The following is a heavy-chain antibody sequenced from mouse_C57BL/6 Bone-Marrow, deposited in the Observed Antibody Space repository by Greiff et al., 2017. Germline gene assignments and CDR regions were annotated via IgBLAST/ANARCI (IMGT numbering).Heavy chain of an antibody. J-gene: IGHJ4*01. CDR3: ARIGSSYL. D-gene: IGHD1-1*01. Sequence: VQLQQPGAELVMPGASVKLSCKASGYTFTSYWMHWVKQRPGQGLEWIGEIDPSDSYTNYNQKFKGKSTLTVDKSSSTAYMQLSSLTSEDSAVYYCARIGSSYLWGQGTSVTVSS. V-gene: IGHV1-69*01. CDR1: GYTFTSYW. CDR2: IDPSDSYT.